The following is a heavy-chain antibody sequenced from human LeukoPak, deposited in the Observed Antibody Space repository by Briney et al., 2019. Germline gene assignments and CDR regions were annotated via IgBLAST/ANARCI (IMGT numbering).Heavy chain of an antibody. CDR2: INHSGST. Sequence: SETLSLTCAVYGGSFSGYYWSWIRQPPGKGLEWIGEINHSGSTNYNPSLKSRVTISVDTSKNQFSLKLMSVTAADTAVYYCARDSGTTGEVKFDPWGQGTLVTVSS. CDR3: ARDSGTTGEVKFDP. D-gene: IGHD3-10*01. CDR1: GGSFSGYY. J-gene: IGHJ5*02. V-gene: IGHV4-34*01.